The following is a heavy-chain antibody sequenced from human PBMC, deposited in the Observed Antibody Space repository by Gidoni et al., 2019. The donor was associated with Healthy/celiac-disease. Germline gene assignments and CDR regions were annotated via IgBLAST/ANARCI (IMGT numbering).Heavy chain of an antibody. CDR1: GLHFSSYG. Sequence: QVQLVESGGGVVQPGRSLRLSCAASGLHFSSYGMHWVRRAPGKGLGWVAVIWYDGSNTSSAHSVKGRFTISRDNSKNTLYLQMNSLRAEDTAVYYCARDGAGYPEYFQHWGQGTLVTVSS. V-gene: IGHV3-33*01. J-gene: IGHJ1*01. D-gene: IGHD1-1*01. CDR3: ARDGAGYPEYFQH. CDR2: IWYDGSNT.